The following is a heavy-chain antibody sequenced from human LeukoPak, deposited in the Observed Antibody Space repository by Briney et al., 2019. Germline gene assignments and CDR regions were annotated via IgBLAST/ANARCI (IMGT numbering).Heavy chain of an antibody. CDR2: ISTYYGNT. CDR3: ARVYSTNYYGSGDRPFLFNY. V-gene: IGHV1-18*01. CDR1: GYTFTSYG. Sequence: ASVKVSCKASGYTFTSYGFSWVRQAPGQGLEWMGWISTYYGNTNYAQKLQDRVTMTTDTSTSTAYMELTSLRSDDTAVYYCARVYSTNYYGSGDRPFLFNYWGQGTVVTVSS. J-gene: IGHJ4*02. D-gene: IGHD3-10*01.